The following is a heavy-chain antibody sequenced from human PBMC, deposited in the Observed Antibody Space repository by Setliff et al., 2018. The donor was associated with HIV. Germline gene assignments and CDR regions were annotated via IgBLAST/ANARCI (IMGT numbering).Heavy chain of an antibody. CDR2: IIPIFGVT. CDR1: GDTFSSYA. J-gene: IGHJ4*02. D-gene: IGHD4-17*01. Sequence: GASVKVSCKASGDTFSSYAISWVRQAPGQGLEWMGGIIPIFGVTNYAHKFQGRVTITADESTSTAYMELSSLRSEDTAVYYCASGPFYGDYHPGLYYFDYWGQGTLVTVSS. V-gene: IGHV1-69*13. CDR3: ASGPFYGDYHPGLYYFDY.